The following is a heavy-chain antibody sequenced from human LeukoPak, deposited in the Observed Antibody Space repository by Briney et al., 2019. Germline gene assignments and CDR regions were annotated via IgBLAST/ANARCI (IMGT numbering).Heavy chain of an antibody. CDR1: GGSISSYY. Sequence: SETLSLTCTVSGGSISSYYWSWIRRPPGKGLEWIGYIYYSGSTNYNPSLKSRVTISVDTSKNQFSLKLSSVTAADTAVYYCARWDGYPYYYGMDVWGQGTTVTVSS. V-gene: IGHV4-59*01. D-gene: IGHD5-18*01. CDR2: IYYSGST. CDR3: ARWDGYPYYYGMDV. J-gene: IGHJ6*02.